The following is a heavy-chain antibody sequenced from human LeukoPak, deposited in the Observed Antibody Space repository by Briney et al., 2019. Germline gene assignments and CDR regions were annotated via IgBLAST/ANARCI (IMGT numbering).Heavy chain of an antibody. J-gene: IGHJ4*02. D-gene: IGHD4-17*01. Sequence: GASVKVSCKASGYTFTGYYMHWVRQAPGQGLEWMGWINPNSGGTNYAQKFQGWVTMTRDTSISTAYMELSRLRSEDTAVYYCARDPESTVTTHITNQQLPEVDYWGQGTLVTVSS. CDR3: ARDPESTVTTHITNQQLPEVDY. CDR2: INPNSGGT. V-gene: IGHV1-2*04. CDR1: GYTFTGYY.